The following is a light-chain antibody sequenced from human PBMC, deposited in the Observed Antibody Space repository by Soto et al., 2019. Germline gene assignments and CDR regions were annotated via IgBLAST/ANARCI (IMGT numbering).Light chain of an antibody. Sequence: EIVMTQSPPSLTVTPGEPASISCRSSQSLLHSNGKNFLDWYLQKPGQSPQLLIYMGSNRASGVPDMVSDSAAGTDFTLNISRVDAEDVGVYYCMQALQTPYTFVHGTKLAIK. V-gene: IGKV2-28*01. J-gene: IGKJ2*01. CDR1: QSLLHSNGKNF. CDR2: MGS. CDR3: MQALQTPYT.